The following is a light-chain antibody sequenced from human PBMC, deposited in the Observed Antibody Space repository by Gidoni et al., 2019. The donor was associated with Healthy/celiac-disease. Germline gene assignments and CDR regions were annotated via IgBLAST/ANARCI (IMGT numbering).Light chain of an antibody. V-gene: IGLV3-21*04. Sequence: SYVLTQPPSVSVAPGKTATITCGANNIGSKSVHWYQQKPGQAPVLVIYYDSDRPSGIPERVSGSNSGNTATLTISRVEAGDEADYYCQVWDSSSDLLFGGGTKLTVL. CDR3: QVWDSSSDLL. CDR1: NIGSKS. CDR2: YDS. J-gene: IGLJ2*01.